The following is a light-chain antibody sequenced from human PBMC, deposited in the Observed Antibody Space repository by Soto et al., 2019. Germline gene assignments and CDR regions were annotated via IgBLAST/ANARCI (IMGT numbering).Light chain of an antibody. CDR1: SSNIGRNT. Sequence: QSVLTQPPSASGTPGQTVTISCSGSSSNIGRNTVNWYQYLPGTAPKLLMYDNNQRPSGVPDRFSGSKSGTSASLAISGLQSEDEGDYYCLLSYSGARPVVFGGGTKLTVL. J-gene: IGLJ2*01. V-gene: IGLV1-44*01. CDR3: LLSYSGARPVV. CDR2: DNN.